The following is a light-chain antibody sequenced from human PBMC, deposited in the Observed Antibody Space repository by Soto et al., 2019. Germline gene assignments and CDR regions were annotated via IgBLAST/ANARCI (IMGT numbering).Light chain of an antibody. CDR1: QIVSSSS. V-gene: IGKV3-20*01. CDR2: AAS. CDR3: QQYDSSPPRLT. J-gene: IGKJ4*01. Sequence: EIVLTQSPGTLSLSPGDRATLSCRASQIVSSSSLAWYQQKPGQAPRLLIYAASSRARGIPDRFSGSGSGTDFTLTISRLEPEDFAVYYCQQYDSSPPRLTFGGGTKVDI.